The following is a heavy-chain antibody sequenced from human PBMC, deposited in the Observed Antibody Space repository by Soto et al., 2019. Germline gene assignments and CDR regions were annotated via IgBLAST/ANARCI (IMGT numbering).Heavy chain of an antibody. Sequence: SETLSLTCTVSGGSISSGGYYWSWIRQHPGKGLEWIGYIYYSGSTYYNPSLKSRVTISVDTSKNQFSLKLSSVTAADTAVYYCARSFMGIRGVMQYYFDSWGRGTLVTVSS. CDR1: GGSISSGGYY. CDR3: ARSFMGIRGVMQYYFDS. CDR2: IYYSGST. V-gene: IGHV4-31*03. D-gene: IGHD3-10*01. J-gene: IGHJ4*02.